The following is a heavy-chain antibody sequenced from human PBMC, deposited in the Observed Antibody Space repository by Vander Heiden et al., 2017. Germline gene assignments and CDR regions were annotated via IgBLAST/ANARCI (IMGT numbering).Heavy chain of an antibody. Sequence: QVQLVQSGAEVKKPGASVKVSCKASGYTFTSYAMHWVRQAPGQRLEWMGWINAGNGNTKYSQKFQGRVTITRDTSASTAYMELSSLRSEDTAVYYCARDTTPRRVSTGLVYYYYGMDVWGQGTTVTVSS. CDR3: ARDTTPRRVSTGLVYYYYGMDV. CDR2: INAGNGNT. D-gene: IGHD3-22*01. J-gene: IGHJ6*02. CDR1: GYTFTSYA. V-gene: IGHV1-3*01.